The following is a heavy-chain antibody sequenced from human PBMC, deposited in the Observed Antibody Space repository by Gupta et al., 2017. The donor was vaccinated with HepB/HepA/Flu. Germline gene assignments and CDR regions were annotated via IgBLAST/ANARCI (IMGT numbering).Heavy chain of an antibody. Sequence: VQLVESGGGVVQPGTSLRLSCAASGFPFRAYGMHVVPQAPGEGLEWLALISYDGGSEDYADSVKGLFTISRDNSKNTLYLQMNSLRTEDTAVYYCAKGAVAFSNFGWFDPWGQGTLVTVSS. D-gene: IGHD4-11*01. CDR3: AKGAVAFSNFGWFDP. CDR1: GFPFRAYG. J-gene: IGHJ5*02. V-gene: IGHV3-30*18. CDR2: ISYDGGSE.